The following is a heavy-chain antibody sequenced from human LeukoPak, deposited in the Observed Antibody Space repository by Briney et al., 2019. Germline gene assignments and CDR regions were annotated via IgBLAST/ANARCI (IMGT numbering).Heavy chain of an antibody. CDR1: GYNFANYW. V-gene: IGHV5-51*01. Sequence: GESPKISCQGSGYNFANYWIGWVRQMPGKGLEWMGVIWPGDSDTRYSPSFLGQVTMSVDKSINTAYLQWDSLKASDTAIYYCVRHRDGYSYYFDYWGQGSLVTVSS. CDR2: IWPGDSDT. J-gene: IGHJ4*02. CDR3: VRHRDGYSYYFDY. D-gene: IGHD5-24*01.